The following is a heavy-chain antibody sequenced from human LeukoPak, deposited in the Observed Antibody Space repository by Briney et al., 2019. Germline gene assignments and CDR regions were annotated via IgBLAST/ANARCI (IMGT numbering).Heavy chain of an antibody. Sequence: ASVKVSCKASGYTFTGYYMHWVRQAPGQGLEWMGWINPNSGGTNYAQKFQGRVTMTRDTSISTAYMELSRLRSDDTAVYYCAKDPPPGIAAAGMLFDIWGQGTMVTVSS. CDR2: INPNSGGT. CDR3: AKDPPPGIAAAGMLFDI. CDR1: GYTFTGYY. V-gene: IGHV1-2*02. D-gene: IGHD6-13*01. J-gene: IGHJ3*02.